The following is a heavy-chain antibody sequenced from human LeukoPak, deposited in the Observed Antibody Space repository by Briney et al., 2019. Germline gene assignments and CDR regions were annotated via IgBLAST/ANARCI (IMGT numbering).Heavy chain of an antibody. V-gene: IGHV3-48*01. Sequence: GGSLRLSCAASGFTFSSYSMNWVRQAPGKGLEWVSYISSSSSTIYYADSVKGRFTISRGNAKNSLYLQMNSLRAEDTAVYYCARGWSGIESPPGALRASAFDYWGQGTLVTVSS. J-gene: IGHJ4*02. D-gene: IGHD3-3*01. CDR1: GFTFSSYS. CDR3: ARGWSGIESPPGALRASAFDY. CDR2: ISSSSSTI.